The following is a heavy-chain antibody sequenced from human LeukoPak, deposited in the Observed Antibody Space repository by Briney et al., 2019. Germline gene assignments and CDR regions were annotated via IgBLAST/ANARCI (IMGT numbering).Heavy chain of an antibody. D-gene: IGHD3-22*01. CDR1: GGSISSYY. CDR3: ARTYYYDSSGYYSFDY. J-gene: IGHJ4*02. V-gene: IGHV4-59*08. Sequence: PSETLSLTCTVSGGSISSYYWSWIRRPPGKGLEWIGYIYYSGSTNYNPSLKSRVTISVDTSKNQFSLKLSSVTAADTAVYYCARTYYYDSSGYYSFDYWGQGTLVTVSS. CDR2: IYYSGST.